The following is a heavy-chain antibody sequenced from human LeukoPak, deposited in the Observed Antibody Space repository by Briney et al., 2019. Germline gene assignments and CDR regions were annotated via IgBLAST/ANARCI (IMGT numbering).Heavy chain of an antibody. CDR1: GGTFSSYA. J-gene: IGHJ6*03. Sequence: ASVKVSCKASGGTFSSYAISWVRQAPGQGLEWMGGIIPIFGTANYAQKFQGRVTITADESTSTAYMELGSLRSEDTAVYYCARAPPPGIILTGYPPYYMDVWGKGTTVTVSS. V-gene: IGHV1-69*13. D-gene: IGHD3-9*01. CDR2: IIPIFGTA. CDR3: ARAPPPGIILTGYPPYYMDV.